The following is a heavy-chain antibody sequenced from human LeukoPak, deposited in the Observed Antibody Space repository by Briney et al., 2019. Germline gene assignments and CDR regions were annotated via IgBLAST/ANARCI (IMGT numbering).Heavy chain of an antibody. CDR2: INHSGST. CDR3: ARGQGLLRRYYYYYMDV. J-gene: IGHJ6*03. CDR1: GGSFSGYY. D-gene: IGHD2-15*01. V-gene: IGHV4-34*01. Sequence: SETLSLTCAVYGGSFSGYYWSWIRHPPGKGLEWIGEINHSGSTNYNPSPKSRVTISVDTSKNQFSLKLSSVTAADTAVYYCARGQGLLRRYYYYYMDVWGKGTTVTVSS.